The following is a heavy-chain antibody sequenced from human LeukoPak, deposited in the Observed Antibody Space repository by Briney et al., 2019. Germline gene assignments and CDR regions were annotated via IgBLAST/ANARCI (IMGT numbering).Heavy chain of an antibody. V-gene: IGHV4-39*01. D-gene: IGHD1-26*01. CDR1: GASISGGTYY. CDR3: ARRGGSGRAFDY. J-gene: IGHJ4*02. CDR2: IYYTGST. Sequence: SSETLSLTCSVSGASISGGTYYWGWIRQPPGKGLEWIGSIYYTGSTYDNPSLKSRVTISVDTSKNQFSLKLSSVTAADTAMYYCARRGGSGRAFDYWGQGTLVTVSS.